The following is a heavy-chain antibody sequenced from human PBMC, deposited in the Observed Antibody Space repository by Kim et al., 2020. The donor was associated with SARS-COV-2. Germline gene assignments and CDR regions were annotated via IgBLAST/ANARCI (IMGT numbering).Heavy chain of an antibody. D-gene: IGHD3-3*02. Sequence: YGGSRYYADSVKCRFTNSRDNANHMVYLQMNSLRVDDTAIYYCTSIFEYWGQGALVTVSS. V-gene: IGHV3-74*01. J-gene: IGHJ4*02. CDR2: YGGSR. CDR3: TSIFEY.